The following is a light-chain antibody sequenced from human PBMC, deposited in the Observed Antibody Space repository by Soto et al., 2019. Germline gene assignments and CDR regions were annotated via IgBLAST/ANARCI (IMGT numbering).Light chain of an antibody. V-gene: IGKV1-5*01. J-gene: IGKJ1*01. CDR3: QQYNSYSSWT. Sequence: DIQMTQAPSTLSASVGDRVTITCRPSQSISSWLAWYQQKPGKAPKLLIYDASSLESGVPSRFSGSGSGTEFTFTISSLQPDDFATYYCQQYNSYSSWTFGQGTKVDIK. CDR1: QSISSW. CDR2: DAS.